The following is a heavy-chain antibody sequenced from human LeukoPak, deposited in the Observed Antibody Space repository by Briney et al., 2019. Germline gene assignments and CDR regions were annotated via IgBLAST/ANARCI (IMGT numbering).Heavy chain of an antibody. Sequence: PGGSLRLSCAVSGFTFSDYNMKWVRQAPGRGLEWVSYIDGSDGTIYYADSLKGRITISRDNAENSLYLQMNSLRVEDTAVYYCARDRLTSGSYFFDYWGQGTLVTVSS. V-gene: IGHV3-48*01. J-gene: IGHJ4*02. CDR3: ARDRLTSGSYFFDY. D-gene: IGHD1-26*01. CDR1: GFTFSDYN. CDR2: IDGSDGTI.